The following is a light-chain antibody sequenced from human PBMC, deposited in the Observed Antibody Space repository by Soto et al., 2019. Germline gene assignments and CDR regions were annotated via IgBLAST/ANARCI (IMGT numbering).Light chain of an antibody. J-gene: IGKJ5*01. V-gene: IGKV3-11*01. Sequence: EIVLTQSPATLSLSPGERATLSCRASQSVSSYLAWYQQKPAQAPRLLIYDASNRATGIPARFSGSGSATDSTHTIGSLEPEEFAVYYCQQRSNWPITFGQGTRLEIK. CDR2: DAS. CDR1: QSVSSY. CDR3: QQRSNWPIT.